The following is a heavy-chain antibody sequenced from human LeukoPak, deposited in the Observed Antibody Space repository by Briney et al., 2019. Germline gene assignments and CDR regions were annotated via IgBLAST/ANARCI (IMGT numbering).Heavy chain of an antibody. V-gene: IGHV3-9*03. Sequence: GGSLRLSCAASGFTFDDYAMHWVRQVPGKGLEWISSVSWNSGSIGYADSVKGRFTISRDNAKNSLYLQMSSLRIEDMALYYCARGRWNYMDYWGQGTLVTVSS. CDR3: ARGRWNYMDY. D-gene: IGHD5-24*01. CDR2: VSWNSGSI. J-gene: IGHJ4*02. CDR1: GFTFDDYA.